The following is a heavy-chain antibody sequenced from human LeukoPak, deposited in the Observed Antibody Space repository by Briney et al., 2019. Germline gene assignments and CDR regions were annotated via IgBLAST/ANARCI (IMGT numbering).Heavy chain of an antibody. CDR1: GYTFTGYY. J-gene: IGHJ3*02. Sequence: GASVKVSCKASGYTFTGYYMHWVRQAPGQGLEWMGWINPNSGGTNYAQNFQGRVTMTRDTSISTAYMELSRLISDDTAIYYCARVDDSSGYLRDGFDIWGQGTTVTVSS. V-gene: IGHV1-2*02. CDR2: INPNSGGT. D-gene: IGHD3-22*01. CDR3: ARVDDSSGYLRDGFDI.